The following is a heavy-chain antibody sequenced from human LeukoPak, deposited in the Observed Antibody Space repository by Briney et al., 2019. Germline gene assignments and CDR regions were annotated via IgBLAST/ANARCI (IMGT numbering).Heavy chain of an antibody. CDR2: IKEDGSEK. V-gene: IGHV3-7*01. D-gene: IGHD5-24*01. Sequence: PGGSLRLSCAASGFTFSSYSMNWVRQAPGKGLEWVAIIKEDGSEKNYVDSVRGRFTISRDNAKNSLYLQMNSLRAEDTAVYYCVKDRGWLQFDYWGQGILVTVSS. J-gene: IGHJ4*02. CDR1: GFTFSSYS. CDR3: VKDRGWLQFDY.